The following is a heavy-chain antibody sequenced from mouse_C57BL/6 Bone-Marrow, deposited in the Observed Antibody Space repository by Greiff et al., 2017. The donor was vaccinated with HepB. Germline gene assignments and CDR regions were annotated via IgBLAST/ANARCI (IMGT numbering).Heavy chain of an antibody. J-gene: IGHJ1*03. Sequence: QVQLQQSGAELVRPGASVTLSCKASGYTFTDYEMHWVKQTPVHGLEWIGAIDPETGGTAYNQKFKGKAILTADKSSSTAYMELRSLTSEDSAVYYCLYYYGSSYRIYWYFDVWGTGTTVTVSS. D-gene: IGHD1-1*01. CDR2: IDPETGGT. V-gene: IGHV1-15*01. CDR3: LYYYGSSYRIYWYFDV. CDR1: GYTFTDYE.